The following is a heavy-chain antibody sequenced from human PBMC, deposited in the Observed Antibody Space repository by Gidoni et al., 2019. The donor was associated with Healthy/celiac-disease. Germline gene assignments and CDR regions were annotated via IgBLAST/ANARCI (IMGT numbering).Heavy chain of an antibody. CDR1: GFPFSSYA. CDR3: AKDVIRTYGDYDDY. D-gene: IGHD4-17*01. J-gene: IGHJ4*02. V-gene: IGHV3-23*01. CDR2: ISGSGGST. Sequence: EVQLLESGGGLVQPGGSLRLSCAASGFPFSSYAMSWVRQAPGKGLEWVSAISGSGGSTYYADSVKGRFTISRDKSKNTLYLQMNSLRAEDTAVYYCAKDVIRTYGDYDDYWGQGTLVTVSS.